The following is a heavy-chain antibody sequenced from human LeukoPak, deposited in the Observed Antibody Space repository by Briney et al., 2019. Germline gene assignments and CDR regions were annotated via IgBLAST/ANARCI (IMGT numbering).Heavy chain of an antibody. CDR2: IRGSGGST. J-gene: IGHJ4*01. D-gene: IGHD3-22*01. V-gene: IGHV3-23*01. CDR3: AKGQTVAEDYDSSGYLDRIFAY. CDR1: GFTFSSYW. Sequence: GGSLRLSCAASGFTFSSYWMSWVRQAPRKGLEWVSAIRGSGGSTYYADSVKGRFTISRDNSKNTLYLQMNSLRAEDTAVYYWAKGQTVAEDYDSSGYLDRIFAYWGHRTLVTVSS.